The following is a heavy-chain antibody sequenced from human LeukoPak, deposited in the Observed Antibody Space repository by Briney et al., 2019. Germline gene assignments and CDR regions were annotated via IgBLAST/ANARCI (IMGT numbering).Heavy chain of an antibody. Sequence: GGSLRLSCAASGFTFSVYSMNWVRQAPGKGLEWVSSITTSSSDMYYADSVKGRFTISRDNAKNSLFLQMNSLRAEDTAVYYCARDWYTAERWTIYYSYYIDVWGKGTTVTASS. V-gene: IGHV3-21*01. J-gene: IGHJ6*03. CDR2: ITTSSSDM. CDR3: ARDWYTAERWTIYYSYYIDV. D-gene: IGHD4-23*01. CDR1: GFTFSVYS.